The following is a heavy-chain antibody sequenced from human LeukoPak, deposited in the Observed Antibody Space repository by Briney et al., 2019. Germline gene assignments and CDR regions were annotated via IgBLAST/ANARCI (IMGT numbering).Heavy chain of an antibody. Sequence: GGSLRLSCAASGFTFSSYDMHWVRQATGKGLEWVSAIGTAGDTYYPGSVKGRFTISRENAKNSLYLQMNSLRAGDTAVYYCARERHYYDSSVLDYWGQGTLVTVSS. CDR2: IGTAGDT. V-gene: IGHV3-13*01. CDR1: GFTFSSYD. J-gene: IGHJ4*02. CDR3: ARERHYYDSSVLDY. D-gene: IGHD3-22*01.